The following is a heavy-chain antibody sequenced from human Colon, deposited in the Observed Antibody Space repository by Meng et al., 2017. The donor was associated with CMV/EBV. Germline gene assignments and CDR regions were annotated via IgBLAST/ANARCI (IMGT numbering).Heavy chain of an antibody. CDR1: GFTFKNYV. CDR3: AKVAICTNGVCQYGMDV. CDR2: ISGSGGST. Sequence: GESLKISCEASGFTFKNYVMTWVRQAPGEGLEWVSAISGSGGSTYYADSVKGRFTISRDNSKNTLYLQMNSLRAEDTAVYYCAKVAICTNGVCQYGMDVWGQGTTVTVSS. D-gene: IGHD2-8*01. J-gene: IGHJ6*02. V-gene: IGHV3-23*01.